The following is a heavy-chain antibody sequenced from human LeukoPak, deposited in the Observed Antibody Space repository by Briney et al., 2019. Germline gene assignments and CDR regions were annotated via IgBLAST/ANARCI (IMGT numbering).Heavy chain of an antibody. J-gene: IGHJ4*02. Sequence: PGGSLRLSCAASGFPFSSHWLSWFRQSPGKGLGWVAHINQDGSEKYYVDSVKGRFTISRDNARNSQFLQMNSLRAEDTAVYYCASGGGWVFYNWGQGTLVTVSS. CDR1: GFPFSSHW. V-gene: IGHV3-7*01. CDR3: ASGGGWVFYN. D-gene: IGHD6-19*01. CDR2: INQDGSEK.